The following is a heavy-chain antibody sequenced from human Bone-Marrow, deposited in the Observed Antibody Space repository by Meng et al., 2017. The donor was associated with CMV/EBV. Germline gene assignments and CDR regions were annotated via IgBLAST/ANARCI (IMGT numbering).Heavy chain of an antibody. J-gene: IGHJ4*02. Sequence: GESLKISCAASGFTFSSYTMNWVRQTPGKGLEWVSYISSSTSIYYLGSVEGRFTISRDNAKNALYLQMNSLRAEDTAVYYCARDLVDFWSGYPFDYWGQGTLVTVSS. CDR1: GFTFSSYT. D-gene: IGHD3-3*01. CDR2: ISSSTSI. CDR3: ARDLVDFWSGYPFDY. V-gene: IGHV3-48*04.